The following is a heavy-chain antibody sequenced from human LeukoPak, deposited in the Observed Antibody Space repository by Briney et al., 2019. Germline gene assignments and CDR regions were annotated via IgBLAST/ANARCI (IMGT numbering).Heavy chain of an antibody. CDR1: GFTFSIYA. J-gene: IGHJ4*02. V-gene: IGHV3-30*04. CDR2: ISYDGSNK. Sequence: GGSLRLSCAASGFTFSIYAMHWVRQAPGKGLEWVAVISYDGSNKYYADSVKGRFTTSRDNSKNTLYLQMNSLRAEDTAVYYCARDVGHGYNYGLIDYWGQGTLVTVSS. D-gene: IGHD5-18*01. CDR3: ARDVGHGYNYGLIDY.